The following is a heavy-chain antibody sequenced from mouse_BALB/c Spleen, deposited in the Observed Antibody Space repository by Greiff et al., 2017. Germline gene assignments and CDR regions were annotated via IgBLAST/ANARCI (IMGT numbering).Heavy chain of an antibody. J-gene: IGHJ4*01. Sequence: VKLMESGPGLVAPSQSLSITCTVSGFSLTSYGVHWVRQPPGKGLEWLGVIWAGGSTNYNSALMSRLSISKDNSKSQVFLKMNSLQTDDTAMYCSYSYYAMDYWGQGTSVTVSS. CDR3: YSYYAMDY. CDR1: GFSLTSYG. CDR2: IWAGGST. V-gene: IGHV2-9*02.